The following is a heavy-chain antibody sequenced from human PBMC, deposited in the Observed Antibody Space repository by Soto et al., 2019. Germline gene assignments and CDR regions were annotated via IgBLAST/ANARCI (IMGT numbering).Heavy chain of an antibody. Sequence: GASVKVSCKASGYTFTSYGINWVRQAPGRGLEWMGWINPGNGNTKYSQQFQGRVIIDRDTSASTAYMELSSLRSEDTAVYYCARGGYFDSSNYDSDYWGQGTLVTVSS. D-gene: IGHD3-22*01. CDR3: ARGGYFDSSNYDSDY. J-gene: IGHJ4*02. V-gene: IGHV1-3*01. CDR2: INPGNGNT. CDR1: GYTFTSYG.